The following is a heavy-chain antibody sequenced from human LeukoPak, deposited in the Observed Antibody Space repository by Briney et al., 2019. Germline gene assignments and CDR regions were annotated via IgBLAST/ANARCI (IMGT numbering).Heavy chain of an antibody. J-gene: IGHJ1*01. CDR1: GFTFSGFA. Sequence: GGSLRLSCSASGFTFSGFAMSWVRQAPGKGLGGVSSIIVSGGSTSYAGSVKGRFTISRDNSKTTQYLQMNSLRAEDTAVYYCAKVEYSSNIPQHWGQGTLVTVSS. V-gene: IGHV3-23*01. CDR2: IIVSGGST. D-gene: IGHD6-6*01. CDR3: AKVEYSSNIPQH.